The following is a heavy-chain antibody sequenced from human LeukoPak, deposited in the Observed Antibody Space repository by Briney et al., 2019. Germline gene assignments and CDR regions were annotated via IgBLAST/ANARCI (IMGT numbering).Heavy chain of an antibody. CDR1: GGSISSYY. CDR3: ARVFYDSSGYQVDY. CDR2: IYYSGST. Sequence: SETLSLTCTVSGGSISSYYWSWIRQPPGKGLEWIGYIYYSGSTNYNPSLKSRVTISVDTSKNQFSLKLSSVTAADTAVYYCARVFYDSSGYQVDYWGQGTLVTASS. D-gene: IGHD3-22*01. V-gene: IGHV4-59*01. J-gene: IGHJ4*02.